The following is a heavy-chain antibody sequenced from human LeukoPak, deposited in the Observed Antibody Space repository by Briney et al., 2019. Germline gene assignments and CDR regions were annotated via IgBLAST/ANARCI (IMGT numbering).Heavy chain of an antibody. CDR3: ARGYVWGSYRPYYFDY. J-gene: IGHJ4*02. D-gene: IGHD3-16*02. Sequence: ASVKVSCKASGYTFTSYGISWVRQAPGQGLEWMGWISAYNGNTNYAQKLQGRVTMTADTSTSTAYMELRSLRSDDTAVYYCARGYVWGSYRPYYFDYWGQGTLVTVSS. V-gene: IGHV1-18*01. CDR2: ISAYNGNT. CDR1: GYTFTSYG.